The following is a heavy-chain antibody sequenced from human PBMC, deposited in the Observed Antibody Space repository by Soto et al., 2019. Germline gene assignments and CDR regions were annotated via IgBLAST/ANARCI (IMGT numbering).Heavy chain of an antibody. CDR3: AREYDFWSGYGPHWFDP. D-gene: IGHD3-3*01. J-gene: IGHJ5*02. V-gene: IGHV1-18*01. CDR1: GYTFTSYG. CDR2: ISAYNGNT. Sequence: GASVKVSCKASGYTFTSYGISWVRQAPGQGLEWMGWISAYNGNTNYAQKLQGRVTMTTDTSTSTAYMELRSLRSDDTAVYYCAREYDFWSGYGPHWFDPWGQGNLVTVSS.